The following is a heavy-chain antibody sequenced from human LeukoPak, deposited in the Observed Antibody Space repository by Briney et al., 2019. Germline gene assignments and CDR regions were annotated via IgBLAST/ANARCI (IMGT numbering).Heavy chain of an antibody. CDR1: GFSLSTSGMC. D-gene: IGHD2-2*01. Sequence: ESGPTLVNPTQTLTLTCTFSGFSLSTSGMCVSWIRQPPGKALEWPARIDWDDDKYYSTSLKTRLTISKDTSKNQVVLTMTNMDPVDTATYYCAQSYCSSGDIDYWGQGTLVTVSS. CDR3: AQSYCSSGDIDY. V-gene: IGHV2-70*11. CDR2: IDWDDDK. J-gene: IGHJ4*02.